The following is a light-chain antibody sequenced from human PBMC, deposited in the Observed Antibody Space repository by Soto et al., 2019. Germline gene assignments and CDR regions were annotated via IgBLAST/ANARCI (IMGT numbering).Light chain of an antibody. J-gene: IGKJ2*02. Sequence: EIVLTQSPATLSLSPGERATLSCRASQSVRSYLAWYQQKPGQAPRLLIYDASNRATGIPARFSGSGSGTDFTLTISSLEPEDFAVYYCQQRSNWSGTFGQGTKLEIK. CDR2: DAS. CDR3: QQRSNWSGT. V-gene: IGKV3-11*01. CDR1: QSVRSY.